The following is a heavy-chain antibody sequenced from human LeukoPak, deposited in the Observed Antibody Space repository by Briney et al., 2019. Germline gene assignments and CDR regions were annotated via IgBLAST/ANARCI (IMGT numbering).Heavy chain of an antibody. J-gene: IGHJ4*02. CDR2: IYHSGST. V-gene: IGHV4-30-2*01. Sequence: SETLSLTCTVSGGSISSGGYYWSWIRQPPGKGLEWIGYIYHSGSTYYNPSLKSRVTISVDRSKNQFSLKLSSVTAADTAVYYCARYSSSSEGHFDYWGQGTLVTVSS. CDR3: ARYSSSSEGHFDY. D-gene: IGHD6-6*01. CDR1: GGSISSGGYY.